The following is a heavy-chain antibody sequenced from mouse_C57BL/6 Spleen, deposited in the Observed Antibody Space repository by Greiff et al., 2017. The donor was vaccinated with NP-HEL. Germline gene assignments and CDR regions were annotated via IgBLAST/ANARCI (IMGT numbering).Heavy chain of an antibody. V-gene: IGHV14-1*01. CDR2: IDPEDGDT. Sequence: EVQLQQSGAELVRPGASVKLSCTASGFNINDYYMHWVKQRPEQGLEWIGRIDPEDGDTEYAPKFQGKATMTADTSSNTAYLPLSSLTSENTAVYYSTTTFLIGAVVARDYWGQGTTLTVSS. CDR3: TTTFLIGAVVARDY. J-gene: IGHJ2*01. D-gene: IGHD1-1*01. CDR1: GFNINDYY.